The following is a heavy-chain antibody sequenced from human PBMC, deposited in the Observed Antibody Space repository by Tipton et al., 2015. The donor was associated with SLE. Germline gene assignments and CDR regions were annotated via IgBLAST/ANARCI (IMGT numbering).Heavy chain of an antibody. Sequence: LRLSCTVSGGSISSSSYYWGWIRQPPGKGLEWIGSIYYSGSTYYNPSLKSRVTISVATSKNQFSLKLSSVTAADTAVYYCARLSCSSISCYVDSWGQGTLVTVSS. V-gene: IGHV4-39*01. CDR3: ARLSCSSISCYVDS. CDR1: GGSISSSSYY. D-gene: IGHD2-15*01. CDR2: IYYSGST. J-gene: IGHJ4*02.